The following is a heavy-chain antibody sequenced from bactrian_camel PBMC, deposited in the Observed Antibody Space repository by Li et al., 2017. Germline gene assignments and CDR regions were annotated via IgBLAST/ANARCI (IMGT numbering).Heavy chain of an antibody. CDR2: FGRDGST. D-gene: IGHD4*01. CDR3: AADGGVSDYVPRPFAY. J-gene: IGHJ6*01. CDR1: GYAYSTYA. V-gene: IGHV3S53*01. Sequence: HVQLVESGGGLVQPGGSLRLSCVASGYAYSTYAIGWFRQAPGKEREGVAAFGRDGSTSYAGSVKGRFTISSAGNTLYLQMNSLKPGDTAVYYCAADGGVSDYVPRPFAYWGQGTQVTVS.